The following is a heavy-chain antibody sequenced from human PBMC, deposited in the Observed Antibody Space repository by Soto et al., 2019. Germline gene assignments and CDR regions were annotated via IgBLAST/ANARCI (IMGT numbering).Heavy chain of an antibody. CDR2: ISGSGSIV. CDR3: ARDRGLYYYGSGSPSDH. CDR1: GFIFSDYY. Sequence: QVQLVESGGGLVKPGGSLRLSCAASGFIFSDYYMSWIRQAPGKGLEWVSYISGSGSIVYYADSMKGRFTISRDNAKNSVYLQMNSLRVDDTAVYYCARDRGLYYYGSGSPSDHWGQGVLVTVSS. D-gene: IGHD3-10*01. J-gene: IGHJ4*02. V-gene: IGHV3-11*01.